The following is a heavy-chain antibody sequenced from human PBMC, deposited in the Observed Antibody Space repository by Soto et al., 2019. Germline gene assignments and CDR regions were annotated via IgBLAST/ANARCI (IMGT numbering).Heavy chain of an antibody. D-gene: IGHD4-4*01. J-gene: IGHJ4*02. CDR1: GGSISTYY. CDR2: ISYRGNT. Sequence: QVQLQESGPGLVKPSETLSLTCNVSGGSISTYYWGWIRQPPGKGLEWIGYISYRGNTNYNPSLKSRVTISGDTSKNQFSLKLSSVTAADTAVYYCARHMTTVIFFDHWGQGALVTVSS. CDR3: ARHMTTVIFFDH. V-gene: IGHV4-59*01.